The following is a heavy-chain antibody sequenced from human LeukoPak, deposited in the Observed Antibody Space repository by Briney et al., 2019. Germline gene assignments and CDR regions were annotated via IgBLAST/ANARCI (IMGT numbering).Heavy chain of an antibody. CDR2: IYYSGST. J-gene: IGHJ5*02. CDR1: GGSISSYY. Sequence: NTSETLSLTCTVSGGSISSYYWSWIRQPPGKGLEWIGYIYYSGSTNYNPSLKSRVTISVDTSKNQFSLKLSSVTAADTAVYYCAREGHSGYDPDAWGQGTLVTVSS. D-gene: IGHD5-12*01. V-gene: IGHV4-59*01. CDR3: AREGHSGYDPDA.